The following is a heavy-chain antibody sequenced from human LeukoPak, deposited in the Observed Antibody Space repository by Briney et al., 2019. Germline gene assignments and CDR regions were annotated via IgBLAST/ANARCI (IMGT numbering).Heavy chain of an antibody. CDR2: IYYTGST. D-gene: IGHD6-6*01. Sequence: KPSETLSLTCTVSGGSISSYYWSWIRQPPGKGLEWIGYIYYTGSTNYNPSLTSRVNISVDTSKNRFSLNLTSVTAADTAVYYCARWGSIAVARFDYWGQGTLVTVSS. CDR3: ARWGSIAVARFDY. V-gene: IGHV4-59*01. CDR1: GGSISSYY. J-gene: IGHJ4*02.